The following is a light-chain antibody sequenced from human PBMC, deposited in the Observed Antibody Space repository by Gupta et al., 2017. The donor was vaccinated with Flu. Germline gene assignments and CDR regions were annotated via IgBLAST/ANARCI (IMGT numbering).Light chain of an antibody. Sequence: DIQMTQSPSSLSASVGDRVTITCRASQSISSYLNWFQQKPGTAPKLLINAASTLQSGVPSRFSGSGSGRHFTLTISSLQPEDFAIYYCQQSYSTPWTFGQGTKVEV. CDR3: QQSYSTPWT. V-gene: IGKV1-39*01. J-gene: IGKJ1*01. CDR1: QSISSY. CDR2: AAS.